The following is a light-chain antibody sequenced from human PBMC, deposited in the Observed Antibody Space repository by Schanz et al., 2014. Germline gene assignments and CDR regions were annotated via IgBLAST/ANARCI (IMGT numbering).Light chain of an antibody. CDR2: DNN. J-gene: IGLJ2*01. CDR3: AAWDDSLGAHVV. V-gene: IGLV1-47*02. Sequence: QSVLTQPPSMSGAPGQRVTISCTGSSSNIGAGYDVHWYQQLPGTAPKLLISDNNQRPSGVPDRFSGSKSGTSASLAISGLRSEDEADYYCAAWDDSLGAHVVFGGGTKLTVL. CDR1: SSNIGAGYD.